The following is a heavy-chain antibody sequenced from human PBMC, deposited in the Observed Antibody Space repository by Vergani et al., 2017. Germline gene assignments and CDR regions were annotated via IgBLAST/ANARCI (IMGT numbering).Heavy chain of an antibody. Sequence: QVQLQESGPGLVKPSETLSLTCTVSGGSISSSSYYWGWIRQPPGKGLEWIGSIYYSGSTYYNPSLKSRVTISVDTSKNQFSLKLSSVTAADTAVYYWARLTYTMVRGVSXFDPWGQGTLVTVSS. D-gene: IGHD3-10*01. J-gene: IGHJ5*02. V-gene: IGHV4-39*07. CDR1: GGSISSSSYY. CDR2: IYYSGST. CDR3: ARLTYTMVRGVSXFDP.